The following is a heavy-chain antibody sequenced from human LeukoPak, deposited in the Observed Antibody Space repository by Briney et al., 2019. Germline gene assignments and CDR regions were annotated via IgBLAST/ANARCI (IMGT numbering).Heavy chain of an antibody. J-gene: IGHJ4*02. Sequence: GGSLRLSCAASGFSFSTHAMGWVRQAPGKGLEWVSVISGSGDNTYQADSVKGRFIISRDNSNNTLYLQMNSLRAEDTAVYYCARAGYSNSWYEYDYWGQGTLVTVSS. CDR2: ISGSGDNT. CDR1: GFSFSTHA. V-gene: IGHV3-23*01. CDR3: ARAGYSNSWYEYDY. D-gene: IGHD6-13*01.